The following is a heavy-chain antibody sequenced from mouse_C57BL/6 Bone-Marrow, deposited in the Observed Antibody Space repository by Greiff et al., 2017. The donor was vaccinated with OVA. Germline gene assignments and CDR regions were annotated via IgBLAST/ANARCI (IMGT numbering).Heavy chain of an antibody. Sequence: VNVVESGPGLVQPSQSLSITCTVSGFSLTSYGVHWVRQSPGKGLEWLGVIWSGGSTDYNAAFISRLSISKDNSKSQVFFKMNSLQADDTAIYYCARNPYDYDVYYFDYWGQGTTLTVSS. J-gene: IGHJ2*01. V-gene: IGHV2-2*01. D-gene: IGHD2-4*01. CDR1: GFSLTSYG. CDR3: ARNPYDYDVYYFDY. CDR2: IWSGGST.